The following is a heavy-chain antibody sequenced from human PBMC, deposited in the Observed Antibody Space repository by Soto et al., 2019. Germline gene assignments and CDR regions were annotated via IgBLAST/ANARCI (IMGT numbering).Heavy chain of an antibody. CDR3: SSDDCSNCHQYPYA. J-gene: IGHJ4*03. Sequence: GGSLRLSCEASGLTLRRYWMHWFRQVPGKGLVWVSSIHSDGTSSTYADSVKGRFTISRDNAKNTVYLQMNSLRAEDTAIYYCSSDDCSNCHQYPYAGGQGTMVNVSS. CDR2: IHSDGTSS. D-gene: IGHD3-10*02. V-gene: IGHV3-74*03. CDR1: GLTLRRYW.